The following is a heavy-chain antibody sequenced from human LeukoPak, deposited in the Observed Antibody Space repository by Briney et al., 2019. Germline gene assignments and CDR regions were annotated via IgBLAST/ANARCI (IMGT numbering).Heavy chain of an antibody. CDR3: ARDRWVTDAVFDI. CDR1: GFTFSSYW. J-gene: IGHJ3*02. CDR2: IKQDGSEK. Sequence: GGSLSLSCAASGFTFSSYWMSWVRQAPGKGLEWVANIKQDGSEKYYVDSVKGRFTISRDNAKNSLYLQMNSLRAEDTAVYYCARDRWVTDAVFDIWGQGTMVTVSS. D-gene: IGHD5-18*01. V-gene: IGHV3-7*01.